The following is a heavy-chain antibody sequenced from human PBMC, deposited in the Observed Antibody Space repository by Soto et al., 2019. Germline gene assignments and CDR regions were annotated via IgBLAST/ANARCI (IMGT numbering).Heavy chain of an antibody. V-gene: IGHV4-31*03. CDR3: ARVGNRSGPFPDY. CDR1: GGSISSGGYY. J-gene: IGHJ4*02. CDR2: IYYRGST. D-gene: IGHD1-1*01. Sequence: QVQLQESGPGLVKPSQTLSLTCTVSGGSISSGGYYWSWIGQHPGKGLEWIGYIYYRGSTYYNPSRNRRITTSVDTTKNQYSLKLSSVAAAETAEYYGARVGNRSGPFPDYWGQGTLVTVSS.